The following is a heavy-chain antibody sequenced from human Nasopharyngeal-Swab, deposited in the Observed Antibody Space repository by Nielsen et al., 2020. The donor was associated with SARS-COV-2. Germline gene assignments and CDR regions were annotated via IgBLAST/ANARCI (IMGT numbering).Heavy chain of an antibody. D-gene: IGHD2-2*01. Sequence: LYCAASGFTYSPSWMHLVRQAPGKGRVWVSRINREGSSTTYAASVKGRFTISRDNATNTLSLQMNSLRVDDTAVYYCARDLDCSSSDRYLDAFDIWGQWTAVTVSS. CDR2: INREGSST. V-gene: IGHV3-74*01. J-gene: IGHJ3*02. CDR1: GFTYSPSW. CDR3: ARDLDCSSSDRYLDAFDI.